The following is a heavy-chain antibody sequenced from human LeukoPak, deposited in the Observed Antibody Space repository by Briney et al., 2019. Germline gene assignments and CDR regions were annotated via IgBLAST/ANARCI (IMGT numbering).Heavy chain of an antibody. CDR3: ARDSGSSWREGLNY. CDR2: ISRSSGTI. J-gene: IGHJ4*02. D-gene: IGHD6-13*01. V-gene: IGHV3-48*01. CDR1: GFTFSSYS. Sequence: PGGSLRLSCVASGFTFSSYSMNWVRQAPGKGLEWVSYISRSSGTIYYTDSVKGRFTISRDNAKNSLSLQMNSLRAEDTAVYYCARDSGSSWREGLNYWGQGTLVTVSS.